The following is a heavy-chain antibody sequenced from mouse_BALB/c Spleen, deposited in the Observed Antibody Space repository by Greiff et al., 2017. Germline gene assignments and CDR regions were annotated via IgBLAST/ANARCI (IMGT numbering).Heavy chain of an antibody. CDR1: GFNIKDTY. CDR3: AMITYYFDY. CDR2: IDPANGNT. Sequence: EVQLVESGAELVKPGASVKLSCTASGFNIKDTYMHWVKQRPEQGLEWIGRIDPANGNTKYDPKFQGKATITADTSSNTAYLQLSSLTSEDTAVYYCAMITYYFDYWGQGTTLTVSS. V-gene: IGHV14-3*02. J-gene: IGHJ2*01. D-gene: IGHD2-4*01.